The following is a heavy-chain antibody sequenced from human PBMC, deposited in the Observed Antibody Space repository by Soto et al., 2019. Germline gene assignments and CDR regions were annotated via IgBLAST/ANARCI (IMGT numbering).Heavy chain of an antibody. Sequence: EVQLVESGGGLVQPGRSLRLSCVASGFIADDYAMHWVRQAPGKGLEWVSGISSNSATINYADSVKGRFTISRDNAKNSLFLQMNSLRPEDTTFYYCVKDMKWGGMTTIHYFDSWGQGTLVTVSS. D-gene: IGHD4-17*01. V-gene: IGHV3-9*02. CDR2: ISSNSATI. J-gene: IGHJ4*02. CDR1: GFIADDYA. CDR3: VKDMKWGGMTTIHYFDS.